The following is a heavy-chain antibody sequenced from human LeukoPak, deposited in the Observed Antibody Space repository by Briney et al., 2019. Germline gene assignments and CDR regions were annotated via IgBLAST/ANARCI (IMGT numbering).Heavy chain of an antibody. CDR1: GFTFSSYS. D-gene: IGHD3-3*01. CDR2: ISSSSSYI. J-gene: IGHJ4*02. V-gene: IGHV3-21*01. Sequence: GGSLRLSCAASGFTFSSYSMNWVRQAPGKGLEWVSSISSSSSYIYYADSVKGRFTISRDNAKNSLCLQMNSLRAEDTAVYYCARGPIFGVGYSDYWGQGTLVTVSS. CDR3: ARGPIFGVGYSDY.